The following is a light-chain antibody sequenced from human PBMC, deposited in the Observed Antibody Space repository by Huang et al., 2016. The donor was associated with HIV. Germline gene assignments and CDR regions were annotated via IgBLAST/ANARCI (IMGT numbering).Light chain of an antibody. Sequence: DIQVTQSPSSLSASVGDRVTITCRASQTINIYLKWYQQKQGKAPKLLIYAASRVQSGVPSRFSGSGSGTDFTLIISGLQPEDFATYYCQQSYSTLTFGPGTKVDI. CDR1: QTINIY. V-gene: IGKV1-39*01. J-gene: IGKJ3*01. CDR2: AAS. CDR3: QQSYSTLT.